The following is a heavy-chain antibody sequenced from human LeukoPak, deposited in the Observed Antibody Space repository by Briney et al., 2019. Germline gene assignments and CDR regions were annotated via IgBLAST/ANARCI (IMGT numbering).Heavy chain of an antibody. Sequence: PGGSLRLSCAASGFTFGNYWMSWVRQAPGGGLQWVASMKGDGSHIYYVDSVKGRFINSRDNAGNSLYLQMNSLRAEDRAVYYCAELGITMIGGVWGKGTTVTIFS. CDR3: AELGITMIGGV. CDR2: MKGDGSHI. V-gene: IGHV3-7*01. CDR1: GFTFGNYW. J-gene: IGHJ6*04. D-gene: IGHD3-10*01.